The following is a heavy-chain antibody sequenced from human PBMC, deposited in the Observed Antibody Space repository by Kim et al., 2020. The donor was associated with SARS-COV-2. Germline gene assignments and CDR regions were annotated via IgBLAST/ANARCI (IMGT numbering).Heavy chain of an antibody. CDR3: ARVVPIKAEWDSSSWYYGIFGQYYYYMDV. V-gene: IGHV3-48*03. J-gene: IGHJ6*03. D-gene: IGHD6-13*01. CDR1: GFTFSSYE. Sequence: GGSLRLSCAASGFTFSSYEMNWVRQAPGKGLEWVSYISSSGSTIYYADSVKGRFTISRDNAKNSLYLQMNSLRAEDTAVYYCARVVPIKAEWDSSSWYYGIFGQYYYYMDVWGKGTTVTVSS. CDR2: ISSSGSTI.